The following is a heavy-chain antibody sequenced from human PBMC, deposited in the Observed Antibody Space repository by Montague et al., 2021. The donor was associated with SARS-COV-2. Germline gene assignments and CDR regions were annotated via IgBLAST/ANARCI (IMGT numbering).Heavy chain of an antibody. V-gene: IGHV4-39*01. Sequence: SETLSLTCTVSGGSISSSSYYWGWIRQPPGKGLEWIGNIYYSGSTYYNPSLKSRVTISVDTSKNQFSLKLSSVTAADTAIYYCARFVRHCSRTSCYAFDYGGQGTLVTVSS. CDR3: ARFVRHCSRTSCYAFDY. D-gene: IGHD2-2*01. CDR2: IYYSGST. J-gene: IGHJ4*02. CDR1: GGSISSSSYY.